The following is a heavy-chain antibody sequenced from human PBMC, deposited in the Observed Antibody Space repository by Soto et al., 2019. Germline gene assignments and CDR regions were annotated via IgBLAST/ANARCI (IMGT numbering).Heavy chain of an antibody. CDR3: ARDRHTLTTYYYYGMDV. J-gene: IGHJ6*02. CDR1: GYTFTGYY. V-gene: IGHV1-2*02. D-gene: IGHD1-1*01. CDR2: INPNSGGT. Sequence: SSVKVSCKASGYTFTGYYMHWVRQAPGQGLEWMGWINPNSGGTNYAQKFQGRVTMTRDTSISRAYMELSRLRSDDTDVYYCARDRHTLTTYYYYGMDVWGQGTTVTVSS.